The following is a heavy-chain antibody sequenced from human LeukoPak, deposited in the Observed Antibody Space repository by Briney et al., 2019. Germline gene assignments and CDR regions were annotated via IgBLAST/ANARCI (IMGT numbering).Heavy chain of an antibody. J-gene: IGHJ5*02. Sequence: ASVKVSCKASGGTFSSYAISWVRQAPGQGLEWMGGIIPIFGTANYAPKFQGRVTITTDESTSTAYMELSSLRSEDTAVYYCAREGSPHDFWSGYSGWWFDPWGQGTLVTVSS. CDR2: IIPIFGTA. CDR1: GGTFSSYA. D-gene: IGHD3-3*01. V-gene: IGHV1-69*05. CDR3: AREGSPHDFWSGYSGWWFDP.